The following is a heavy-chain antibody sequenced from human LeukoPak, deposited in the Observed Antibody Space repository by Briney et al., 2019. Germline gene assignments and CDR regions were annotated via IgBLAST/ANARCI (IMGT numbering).Heavy chain of an antibody. CDR1: GGSISSSSYY. J-gene: IGHJ4*02. CDR3: ARAPYYYDSSGEYYFDY. CDR2: IYYSGST. D-gene: IGHD3-22*01. V-gene: IGHV4-39*07. Sequence: SETLSLTCTVSGGSISSSSYYWGWIRQPPGKGLEWIGSIYYSGSTYYNPSLKSRVTISVDTSKNQFSLKLSSVTAADTAVYYCARAPYYYDSSGEYYFDYWGQGTLVTVPS.